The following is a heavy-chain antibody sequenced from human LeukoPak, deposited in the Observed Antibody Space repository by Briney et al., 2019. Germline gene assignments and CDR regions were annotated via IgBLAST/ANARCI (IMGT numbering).Heavy chain of an antibody. V-gene: IGHV1-69*05. Sequence: SVKVSCQASGGTFSSYAISWVRQAPGQGLEWMGRIIPIFGTASYPQKCQGRVTITTDESTSTAYMGLSSLRSEDTAVYYCARDGYSSGWLESAGYWGQGTLVTVSS. J-gene: IGHJ4*02. CDR3: ARDGYSSGWLESAGY. CDR2: IIPIFGTA. CDR1: GGTFSSYA. D-gene: IGHD6-19*01.